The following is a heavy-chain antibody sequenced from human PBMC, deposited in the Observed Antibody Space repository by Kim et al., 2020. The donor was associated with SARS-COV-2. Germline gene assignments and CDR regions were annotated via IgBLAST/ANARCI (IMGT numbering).Heavy chain of an antibody. CDR3: ARGKAQRGNWFDP. Sequence: FAQKFKGRVTMTRDTSISTAYMELSRLRSDDTAVYYCARGKAQRGNWFDPWGQGTLVTVSS. V-gene: IGHV1-2*02. D-gene: IGHD6-25*01. J-gene: IGHJ5*02.